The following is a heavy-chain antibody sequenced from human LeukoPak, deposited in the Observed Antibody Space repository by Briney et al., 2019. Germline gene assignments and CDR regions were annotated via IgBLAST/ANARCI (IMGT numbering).Heavy chain of an antibody. V-gene: IGHV3-30*09. Sequence: GGSLRLSCAASGFTFSSYNMHWVRQAPGKGLEWVAIISYDGSNKDYADSVKGRFAISRYNSKNTLYLQMNSLRAEDTAVYYCAKAQVSYCGGDCYSWDFEYYFDYWGQGTLVTVSS. D-gene: IGHD2-21*02. J-gene: IGHJ4*02. CDR2: ISYDGSNK. CDR3: AKAQVSYCGGDCYSWDFEYYFDY. CDR1: GFTFSSYN.